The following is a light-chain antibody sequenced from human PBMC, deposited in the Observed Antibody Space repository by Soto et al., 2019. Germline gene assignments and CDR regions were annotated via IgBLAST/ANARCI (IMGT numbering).Light chain of an antibody. V-gene: IGLV2-8*01. CDR3: SSFSSSSTPYV. CDR1: SSDIGGYNY. Sequence: QSALTQPPSASGSPGQSVTISCTGTSSDIGGYNYVSWYQQHPGKAPQVLIFDVTKRPAGVPDRFSGSKSGNTASLTVSGLQAEDEADYYCSSFSSSSTPYVFGTGTKLTVL. J-gene: IGLJ1*01. CDR2: DVT.